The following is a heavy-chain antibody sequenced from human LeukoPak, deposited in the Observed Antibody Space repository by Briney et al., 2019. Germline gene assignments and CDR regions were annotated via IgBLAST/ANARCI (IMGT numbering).Heavy chain of an antibody. CDR1: GYSISSGYY. J-gene: IGHJ4*02. V-gene: IGHV4-38-2*02. Sequence: SETLSLTCSVPGYSISSGYYWGWIRQPPGKGLEWIGSIYHSGSTYYNPSLKSRVTISVDTSKNQFSLKLSSVTAADTAVYYCARILVGAGVLDYWGQGTLVTVSS. CDR2: IYHSGST. D-gene: IGHD1-26*01. CDR3: ARILVGAGVLDY.